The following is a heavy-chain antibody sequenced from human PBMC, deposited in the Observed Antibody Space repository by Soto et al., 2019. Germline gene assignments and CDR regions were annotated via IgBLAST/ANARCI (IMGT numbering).Heavy chain of an antibody. CDR1: GFTFSDHY. J-gene: IGHJ3*02. D-gene: IGHD2-21*02. Sequence: GGSLRLSCAASGFTFSDHYMSWIRQAPGKGLEWVSYISSSSSYTNYADSVKGRFTISRDNAKNSLYLQMNSLRAEDTAVYYCARDCGGDCYANDAFDIWGQGTMVTVSS. CDR3: ARDCGGDCYANDAFDI. V-gene: IGHV3-11*05. CDR2: ISSSSSYT.